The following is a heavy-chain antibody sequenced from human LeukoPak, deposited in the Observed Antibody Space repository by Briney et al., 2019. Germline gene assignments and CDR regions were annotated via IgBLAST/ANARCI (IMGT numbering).Heavy chain of an antibody. CDR1: GFTFSSYA. CDR2: ISGSGGSV. CDR3: AKRLSTYYYDSSPFDS. V-gene: IGHV3-23*01. D-gene: IGHD3-22*01. J-gene: IGHJ5*01. Sequence: GGSLRLSCAASGFTFSSYAMHWVRQAPGKGLEWVSGISGSGGSVYYADSVKGRFTISRDNSKKTLYLQMNSLRAEDTAVYYCAKRLSTYYYDSSPFDSWGQGALVTVSS.